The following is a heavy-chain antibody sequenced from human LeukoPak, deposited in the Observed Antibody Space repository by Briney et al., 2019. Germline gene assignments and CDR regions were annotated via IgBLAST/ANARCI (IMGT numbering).Heavy chain of an antibody. J-gene: IGHJ4*02. V-gene: IGHV3-30-3*01. Sequence: GGSLRLSCAASGFTFSSYAKHWVRQAPGKGLEWVAVISYDGSNKYYADSVKGRFTISRDNSKNTLYLQMNSLRAEDTAVYYCARDDGSGWFSFDYWGQGTLVTVSS. CDR2: ISYDGSNK. CDR3: ARDDGSGWFSFDY. CDR1: GFTFSSYA. D-gene: IGHD6-19*01.